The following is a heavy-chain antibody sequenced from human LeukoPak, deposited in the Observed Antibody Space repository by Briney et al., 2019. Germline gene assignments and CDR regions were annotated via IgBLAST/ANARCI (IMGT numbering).Heavy chain of an antibody. CDR2: IFTDGSTT. J-gene: IGHJ5*01. D-gene: IGHD2-21*02. CDR1: EFDFFSYG. CDR3: ARELPREVTLDS. Sequence: GGSLRLSCVASEFDFFSYGMQWVRQAPGKGLVWVSRIFTDGSTTSYADSVKGRFTISRDNARNTLYLEMKSLRVEDTAVYYCARELPREVTLDSWGQGTLVTVSP. V-gene: IGHV3-74*01.